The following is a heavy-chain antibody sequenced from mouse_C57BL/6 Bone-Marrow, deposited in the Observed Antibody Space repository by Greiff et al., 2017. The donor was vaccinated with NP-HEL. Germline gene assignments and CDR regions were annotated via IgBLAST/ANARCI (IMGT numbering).Heavy chain of an antibody. CDR1: GYTFTSYW. D-gene: IGHD2-4*01. V-gene: IGHV1-64*01. CDR2: IHPNSGST. Sequence: QVQLQQPGAELVKPGASVKLSCKASGYTFTSYWMHWVKQRPGQGLEWIGMIHPNSGSTNYNEKFKSKATLTVDKSSSTAYMQLSSLTSEDSAVYYCARAYPGYDYACFAYWRQGPLVTVSA. CDR3: ARAYPGYDYACFAY. J-gene: IGHJ3*01.